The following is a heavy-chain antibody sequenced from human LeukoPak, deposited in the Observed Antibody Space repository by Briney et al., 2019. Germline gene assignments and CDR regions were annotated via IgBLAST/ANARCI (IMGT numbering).Heavy chain of an antibody. J-gene: IGHJ3*02. V-gene: IGHV4-4*02. Sequence: SSETLSLTCAVSGVSIVSNYWWNWVRQSPGKGLEWIGQIHHSGSTIYNPSLKSRVTISVDKSRSQLPLKVDSVTAADSAVYYCARDCSGDGCYSRTLAIWGQGTMVIVSS. D-gene: IGHD2-15*01. CDR3: ARDCSGDGCYSRTLAI. CDR1: GVSIVSNYW. CDR2: IHHSGST.